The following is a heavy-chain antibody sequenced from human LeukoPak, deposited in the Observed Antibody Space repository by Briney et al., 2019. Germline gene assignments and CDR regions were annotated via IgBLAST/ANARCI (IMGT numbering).Heavy chain of an antibody. CDR2: INPGGGST. CDR3: ARARTGDSDY. Sequence: ASVNVSCKASGYTFVNYYIHWVRQAPGQGLEWMGLINPGGGSTTYSQKFQGRVTMTRDTSTSTVYMELNSLRFEDTAVYYCARARTGDSDYWGQGTLVTVSS. CDR1: GYTFVNYY. D-gene: IGHD7-27*01. J-gene: IGHJ4*02. V-gene: IGHV1-46*01.